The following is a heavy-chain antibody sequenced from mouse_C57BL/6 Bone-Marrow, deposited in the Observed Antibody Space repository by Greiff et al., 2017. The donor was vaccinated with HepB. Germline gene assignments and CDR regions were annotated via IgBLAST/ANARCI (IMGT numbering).Heavy chain of an antibody. CDR3: TTIQLRLRDY. Sequence: EVQVVESGAELVRPGASVKLSCTASGFNIKDDYMHWVKQRPEQGLEWIGWIDPENGDTEYASKFQGKATITADTSSNTAYLQLSSLTSEDTAVYYCTTIQLRLRDYWGQGTTLTVSS. CDR2: IDPENGDT. V-gene: IGHV14-4*01. CDR1: GFNIKDDY. D-gene: IGHD3-2*02. J-gene: IGHJ2*01.